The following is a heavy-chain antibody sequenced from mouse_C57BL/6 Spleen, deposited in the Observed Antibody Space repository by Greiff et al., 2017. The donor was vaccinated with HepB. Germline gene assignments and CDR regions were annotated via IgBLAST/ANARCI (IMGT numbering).Heavy chain of an antibody. V-gene: IGHV14-3*01. CDR1: GFNIKNTY. CDR2: IDPANGNT. D-gene: IGHD2-2*01. J-gene: IGHJ3*01. Sequence: EVQLQQSVAELVRPGASVKLSCTASGFNIKNTYMHWVKQRPEQGLEWIGRIDPANGNTKYAPKFQGKATITADTSSNTAYLQLSSLTSEDTAIFYGPRSYYVYALACFAYWGQGPLATASA. CDR3: PRSYYVYALACFAY.